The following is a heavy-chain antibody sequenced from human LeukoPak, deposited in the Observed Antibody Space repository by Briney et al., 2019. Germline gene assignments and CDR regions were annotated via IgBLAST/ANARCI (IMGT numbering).Heavy chain of an antibody. J-gene: IGHJ3*01. V-gene: IGHV3-30-3*01. CDR3: ARDRSGYANDAFDF. D-gene: IGHD3-3*01. CDR2: ISYDGSNK. CDR1: GFTFSSYA. Sequence: PGGSLRLSCAASGFTFSSYAMHWVRQAPGKGLEWVAVISYDGSNKYYADSVKGRFTISRDNSKNTLYLQMNSLRAEDTAVYYCARDRSGYANDAFDFWGQGTMVTVSS.